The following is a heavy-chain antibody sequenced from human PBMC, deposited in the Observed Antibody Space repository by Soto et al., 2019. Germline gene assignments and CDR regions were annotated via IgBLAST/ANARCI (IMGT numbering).Heavy chain of an antibody. CDR2: ISGSGDRA. Sequence: EVQLLESGGGLVQPGGSLRLSCAASGFNFRFYAMSWVRQAPGKGLEWVSGISGSGDRAYYADSVKGRFTMSRDKSKNTVFLQMNDLRDEDSALYYCAKDRSGSNDFWSGFYTMTNLDTWGQGTLVTVSS. D-gene: IGHD3-3*01. CDR3: AKDRSGSNDFWSGFYTMTNLDT. J-gene: IGHJ5*02. V-gene: IGHV3-23*01. CDR1: GFNFRFYA.